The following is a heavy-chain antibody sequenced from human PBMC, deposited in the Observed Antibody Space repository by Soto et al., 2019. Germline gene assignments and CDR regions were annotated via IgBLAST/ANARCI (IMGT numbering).Heavy chain of an antibody. V-gene: IGHV4-59*08. CDR1: GGSISSYY. J-gene: IGHJ4*02. D-gene: IGHD5-12*01. Sequence: SATLSLTCTVSGGSISSYYWSWIRQPPGKGLEWIGYIYYSGSTNYNPSLKSRVTISVDTSKNQFSLKLSSVTAADTAVYYCAGSRVDIVALSRFDYWGQGTLVTVSS. CDR2: IYYSGST. CDR3: AGSRVDIVALSRFDY.